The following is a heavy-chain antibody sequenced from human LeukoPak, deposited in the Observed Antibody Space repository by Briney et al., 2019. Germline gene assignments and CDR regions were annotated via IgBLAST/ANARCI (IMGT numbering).Heavy chain of an antibody. CDR3: ARTGGSFYFYYYMDV. J-gene: IGHJ6*03. Sequence: PSETLSLTCTVSGGSIRSSSYNSGWISQPPGKGLEWIVSIHYTGTTYYNPSLKSRVTISVDTSKIQFSLKLSSVTAADTAVYYCARTGGSFYFYYYMDVWGKGTTVTVSS. D-gene: IGHD1-26*01. CDR1: GGSIRSSSYN. CDR2: IHYTGTT. V-gene: IGHV4-39*07.